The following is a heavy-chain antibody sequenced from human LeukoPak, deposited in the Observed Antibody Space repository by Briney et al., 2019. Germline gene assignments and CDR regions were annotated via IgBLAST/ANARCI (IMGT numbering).Heavy chain of an antibody. Sequence: ASVKVSCKASGYTFTNYDINWVRQATGQGLEWMGWMNPNSGNTDYAQKFQGRVTMTRNTSITTAYMELSSLRSEDTAVYYCARVGDSSGSGLDYWGQGTLVTVSS. D-gene: IGHD3-22*01. V-gene: IGHV1-8*01. CDR3: ARVGDSSGSGLDY. CDR1: GYTFTNYD. CDR2: MNPNSGNT. J-gene: IGHJ4*02.